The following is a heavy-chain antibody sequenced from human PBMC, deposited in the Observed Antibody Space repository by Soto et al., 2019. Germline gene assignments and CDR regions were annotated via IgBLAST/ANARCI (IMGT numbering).Heavy chain of an antibody. D-gene: IGHD7-27*01. CDR1: GFTFSSYA. V-gene: IGHV3-23*01. Sequence: GGSLRLSCAASGFTFSSYAMSWVRQAPGKGLEWVSASSGSGGSTYYADSVKGRFTIYRDNSKNTLYLQMNSLRAEDTAVYYCAKAPLGIGAFDIWGQGTMVTVSS. CDR3: AKAPLGIGAFDI. J-gene: IGHJ3*02. CDR2: SSGSGGST.